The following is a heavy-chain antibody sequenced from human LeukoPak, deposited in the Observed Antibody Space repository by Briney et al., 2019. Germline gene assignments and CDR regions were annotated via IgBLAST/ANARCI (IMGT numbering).Heavy chain of an antibody. J-gene: IGHJ4*02. D-gene: IGHD3-22*01. CDR1: GFTFSSYS. CDR3: ARDRGSSGYYQIDY. Sequence: GGSLRLSCAASGFTFSSYSMNWVRQAPGKGLEWVSSISSSSSYIYYADSVKGRFTISRDNAKNSLYLQMNSLRAEDTAVYYCARDRGSSGYYQIDYWGQGTLVTVSS. V-gene: IGHV3-21*01. CDR2: ISSSSSYI.